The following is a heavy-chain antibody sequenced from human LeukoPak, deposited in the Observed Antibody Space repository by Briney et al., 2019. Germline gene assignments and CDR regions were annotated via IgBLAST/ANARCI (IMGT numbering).Heavy chain of an antibody. CDR2: IYYSGST. V-gene: IGHV4-59*01. D-gene: IGHD3-3*01. CDR3: ARGAYDLWSGYYYAFDI. Sequence: SETLSLTCTVSGGSISSYYWSWIRQPPGKGLEWIGYIYYSGSTNYNPSLKSRVTISVDTSKNQFSLKLSSVTAADTAVYYCARGAYDLWSGYYYAFDIWGQGTMVTVSS. CDR1: GGSISSYY. J-gene: IGHJ3*02.